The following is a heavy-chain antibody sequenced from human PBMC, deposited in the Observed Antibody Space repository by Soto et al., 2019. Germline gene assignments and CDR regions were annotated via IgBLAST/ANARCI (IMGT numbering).Heavy chain of an antibody. V-gene: IGHV3-21*05. Sequence: GVLRLSCAASGFKFRSYNMNWVRQAPGKGLEWLSYISPSGGDIYSADSVKGRFTISRDNAKNLLYLEMNRLRDEDTAMYYCAKGATAVTTVGDYWGQGTLVTVSS. CDR3: AKGATAVTTVGDY. D-gene: IGHD4-17*01. CDR1: GFKFRSYN. CDR2: ISPSGGDI. J-gene: IGHJ4*02.